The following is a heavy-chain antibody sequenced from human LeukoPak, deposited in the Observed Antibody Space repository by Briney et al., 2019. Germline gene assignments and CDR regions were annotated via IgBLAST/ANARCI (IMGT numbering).Heavy chain of an antibody. D-gene: IGHD3-3*01. CDR2: IYYSGST. Sequence: SETLSLTRTVSGGSISSYYWSWIRQPPGKGLEWIGYIYYSGSTNYNPSLKSRVTISVDTSKNQFSLKLSSVTAADTAVYYCARAEYDFWSGYSNYYYYGMDVWGQGTTVTVSS. CDR1: GGSISSYY. V-gene: IGHV4-59*01. CDR3: ARAEYDFWSGYSNYYYYGMDV. J-gene: IGHJ6*02.